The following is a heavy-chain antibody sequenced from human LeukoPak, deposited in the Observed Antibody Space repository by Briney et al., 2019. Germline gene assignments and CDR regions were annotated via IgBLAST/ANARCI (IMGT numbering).Heavy chain of an antibody. CDR3: ARVFIKQGELFYPRKFPITYYYMDV. CDR2: IIPIFGTA. CDR1: GGTFSSYA. D-gene: IGHD3-10*01. J-gene: IGHJ6*03. Sequence: GASAKVSCKASGGTFSSYAISWVRQAPGQGLEWMGGIIPIFGTANYAQKFQGRVTITADKSTSTAYMELSSLRSEDTAVYYCARVFIKQGELFYPRKFPITYYYMDVWGKGTTVTISS. V-gene: IGHV1-69*06.